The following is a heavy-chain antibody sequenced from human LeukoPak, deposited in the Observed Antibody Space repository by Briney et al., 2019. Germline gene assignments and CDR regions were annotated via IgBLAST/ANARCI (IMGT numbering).Heavy chain of an antibody. J-gene: IGHJ1*01. CDR1: GYTFTGYY. D-gene: IGHD3-22*01. CDR2: INPNSGGT. Sequence: ASVKVSCKASGYTFTGYYMHWVRQAPGQGLEWMGWINPNSGGTNYAQKFQGRVTMTRDTSISTAYMELSRLRSDDTAVYYCARDPSDYYDSTFTEYFQHWGQGTLVTVSS. CDR3: ARDPSDYYDSTFTEYFQH. V-gene: IGHV1-2*02.